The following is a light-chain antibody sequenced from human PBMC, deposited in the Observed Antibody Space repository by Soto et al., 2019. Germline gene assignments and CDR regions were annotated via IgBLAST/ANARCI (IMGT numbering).Light chain of an antibody. CDR3: QQYYTTPLT. Sequence: DIVMTQSPDSLAVSLGERATINCKSSQSVLYSSDNKNHLAWYQQKPGQPPKVPIYWASTRESGVPDRFSGSGSGTDFTLTISSLQAEDVAVYYCQQYYTTPLTFGGGTKVDIK. CDR1: QSVLYSSDNKNH. CDR2: WAS. V-gene: IGKV4-1*01. J-gene: IGKJ4*01.